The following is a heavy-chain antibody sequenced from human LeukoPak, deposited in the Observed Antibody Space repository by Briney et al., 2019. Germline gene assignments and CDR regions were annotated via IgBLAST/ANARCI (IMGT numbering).Heavy chain of an antibody. J-gene: IGHJ3*02. V-gene: IGHV3-30*02. CDR1: GFTFSSYG. Sequence: GGSLRLSCAASGFTFSSYGVHWVRQAPGKGLDWVAFTRFDGSNKHYADSVKGRFTISRDNSKNTLNLQMNSLRAEDTAVYYCARAPIELELGAGDTFDIWGQGTMVTVSS. CDR3: ARAPIELELGAGDTFDI. D-gene: IGHD1-7*01. CDR2: TRFDGSNK.